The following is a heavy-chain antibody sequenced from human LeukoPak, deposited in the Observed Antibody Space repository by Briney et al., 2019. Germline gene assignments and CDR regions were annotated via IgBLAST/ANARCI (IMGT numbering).Heavy chain of an antibody. D-gene: IGHD5-18*01. J-gene: IGHJ4*02. CDR1: GGSISSSSYY. CDR2: IYYSGST. CDR3: ARDRGGPGFTYGQPLDN. V-gene: IGHV4-39*07. Sequence: SETLSLTCTVSGGSISSSSYYWGWIRQPPGKGLEWIGSIYYSGSTYYNPSLKSRVTISVDTSKNQFSLKLSSVTAADTAVYYCARDRGGPGFTYGQPLDNWGQGTLVTVSS.